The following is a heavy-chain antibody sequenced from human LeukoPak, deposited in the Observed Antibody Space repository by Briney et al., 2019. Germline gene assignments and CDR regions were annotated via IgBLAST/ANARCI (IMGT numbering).Heavy chain of an antibody. CDR3: ARVLWFGEFWFDP. CDR2: IYYSGST. Sequence: NASETLSLTCTVSGGSISSYYWSWIRQPPGKGLEWIGYIYYSGSTNYNPSLKSRVTISVDTSKNQFSLKPSSVTAADTAVYYCARVLWFGEFWFDPWGQGTLVTVSS. CDR1: GGSISSYY. J-gene: IGHJ5*02. V-gene: IGHV4-59*01. D-gene: IGHD3-10*01.